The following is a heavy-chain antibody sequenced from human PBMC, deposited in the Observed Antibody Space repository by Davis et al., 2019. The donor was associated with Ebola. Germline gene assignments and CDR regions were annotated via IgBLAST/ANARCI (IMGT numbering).Heavy chain of an antibody. Sequence: ASVKVSCKASGYTFTSYGISWVRQAPGQGLEWMGWISAYNGNTNYAQKLQGRVTMTTDTSTSTAYMELRSLRSDDTAVYYCARDGRGTSLHWYFDLWGRGTLVTVSS. CDR2: ISAYNGNT. CDR1: GYTFTSYG. V-gene: IGHV1-18*01. J-gene: IGHJ2*01. D-gene: IGHD1-1*01. CDR3: ARDGRGTSLHWYFDL.